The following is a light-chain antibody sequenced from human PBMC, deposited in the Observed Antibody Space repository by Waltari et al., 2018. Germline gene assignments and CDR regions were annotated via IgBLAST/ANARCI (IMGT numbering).Light chain of an antibody. V-gene: IGKV3-11*01. Sequence: DIVLTQTPAPLSLSPGERAPRSCRASQSVSSYLAWYQQKPGQAPRLLIYDASNRATGIPARFSGSGSGTDFTLTISSLGPEDFAVYYCQQRSNWPLTFGGGTKVEIK. CDR2: DAS. CDR1: QSVSSY. J-gene: IGKJ4*01. CDR3: QQRSNWPLT.